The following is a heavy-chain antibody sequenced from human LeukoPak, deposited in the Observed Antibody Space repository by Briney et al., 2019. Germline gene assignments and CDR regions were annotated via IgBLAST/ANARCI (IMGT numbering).Heavy chain of an antibody. V-gene: IGHV3-7*01. J-gene: IGHJ4*01. Sequence: GGSLRLSCAVSGFTFTDYWMNWVRQAPGKGLEWVASIRQDEGEKSYVDSVKGRFTISRDNTKSSLYLQINSLRAEDTAVYYCARDGTAAGLYFDLWGQGTLVTVSS. D-gene: IGHD6-13*01. CDR1: GFTFTDYW. CDR2: IRQDEGEK. CDR3: ARDGTAAGLYFDL.